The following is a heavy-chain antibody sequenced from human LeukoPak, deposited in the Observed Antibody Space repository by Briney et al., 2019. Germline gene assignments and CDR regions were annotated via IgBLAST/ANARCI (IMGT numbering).Heavy chain of an antibody. Sequence: GSSLRLSCAAAGLSHTAYVMSGVRQAPGKGLPSVSGISGSGDSTYYADSVKGRYTISRDNSKNTLSLQMNSLRAEDTAVYYCAKVLVNILGTTHDAFHMWGRGTMVTVSS. J-gene: IGHJ3*02. CDR3: AKVLVNILGTTHDAFHM. V-gene: IGHV3-23*01. CDR2: ISGSGDST. CDR1: GLSHTAYV. D-gene: IGHD1-26*01.